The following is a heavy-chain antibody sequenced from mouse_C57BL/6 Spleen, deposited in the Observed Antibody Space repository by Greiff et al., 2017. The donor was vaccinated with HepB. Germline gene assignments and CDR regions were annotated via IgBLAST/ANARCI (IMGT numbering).Heavy chain of an antibody. CDR1: GYTFTSYW. CDR3: ARVPFAMDY. J-gene: IGHJ4*01. CDR2: IYPSDSET. Sequence: QVQLQQPGAELVRPGSSVKLSCKASGYTFTSYWMDWVKQRPGQGLEWIGNIYPSDSETHYNQKFKDKATLTVDKSSSTAYMQLSSLTSEDSAVYYCARVPFAMDYWGQGTSVTVSS. V-gene: IGHV1-61*01.